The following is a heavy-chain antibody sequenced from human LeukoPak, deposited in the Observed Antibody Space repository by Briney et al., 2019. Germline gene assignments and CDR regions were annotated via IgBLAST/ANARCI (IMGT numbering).Heavy chain of an antibody. CDR1: GFTFSSYA. CDR2: ISSNGGST. J-gene: IGHJ4*02. Sequence: GGSLRLSCAASGFTFSSYAMHWVRQAPGKGLEYVSAISSNGGSTYYVNSVKGRFTISGDNSKNTLYLQMGSLRAEDMAVYYCARGAAMASFDYWGQGTLVTVSS. CDR3: ARGAAMASFDY. V-gene: IGHV3-64*01. D-gene: IGHD5-18*01.